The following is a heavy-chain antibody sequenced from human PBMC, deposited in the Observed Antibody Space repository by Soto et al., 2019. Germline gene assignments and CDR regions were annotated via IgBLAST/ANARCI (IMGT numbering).Heavy chain of an antibody. CDR3: ARGATGSSAYYYDMRADRLDY. D-gene: IGHD3-22*01. J-gene: IGHJ4*02. V-gene: IGHV4-34*01. Sequence: SVTLSVTCGVEDGSIICYYWRWIRQKPGKGLEWIGEINHSGSAKYNPSLKSRVTISVDTSKSQFSLDLSSVTAADTALYYCARGATGSSAYYYDMRADRLDYWSPGAMVTISS. CDR1: DGSIICYY. CDR2: INHSGSA.